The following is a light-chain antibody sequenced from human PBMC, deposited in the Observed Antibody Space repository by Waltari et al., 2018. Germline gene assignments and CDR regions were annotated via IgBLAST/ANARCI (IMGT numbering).Light chain of an antibody. CDR1: SRDVGDYDW. CDR3: TSYTSRHSLV. J-gene: IGLJ1*01. V-gene: IGLV2-14*03. Sequence: QSALTQPASVSGSPGQSITISCTGTSRDVGDYDWVSWYQQHPGKPPKVVIFDVSYRPSGVSNRFSGSKSGNTASLTISGLQAEDEADYYCTSYTSRHSLVFGTGTKVTVL. CDR2: DVS.